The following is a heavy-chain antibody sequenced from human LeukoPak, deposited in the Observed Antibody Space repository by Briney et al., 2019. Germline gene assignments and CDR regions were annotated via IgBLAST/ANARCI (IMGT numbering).Heavy chain of an antibody. J-gene: IGHJ3*02. CDR2: IYPGASDI. Sequence: GESLKISCKDSGGYWIGWVRQMPGKGLEWMGIIYPGASDIRYSPSFQGQVTISGDGSISTAYLQWSSLKASDTAMYYCARCSTCARSSGYYDAFDIWGQGTMVTASS. D-gene: IGHD3-22*01. CDR1: GGYW. V-gene: IGHV5-51*01. CDR3: ARCSTCARSSGYYDAFDI.